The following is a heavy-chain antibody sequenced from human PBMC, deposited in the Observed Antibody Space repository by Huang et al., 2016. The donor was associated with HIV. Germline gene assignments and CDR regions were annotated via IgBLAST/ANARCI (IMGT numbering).Heavy chain of an antibody. Sequence: QVQLQQWGAGLLKPSETLSLTCVVHGGSVSGYYWSWIRQPPGKGLGWIGEINYSGVTYYNPSLKSRVTMSADTSKNRFSRKLSSVTAADTAVYYCARATWYEARSWHFDLWGRGTLVTVSS. D-gene: IGHD1-20*01. CDR3: ARATWYEARSWHFDL. CDR1: GGSVSGYY. J-gene: IGHJ2*01. V-gene: IGHV4-34*01. CDR2: INYSGVT.